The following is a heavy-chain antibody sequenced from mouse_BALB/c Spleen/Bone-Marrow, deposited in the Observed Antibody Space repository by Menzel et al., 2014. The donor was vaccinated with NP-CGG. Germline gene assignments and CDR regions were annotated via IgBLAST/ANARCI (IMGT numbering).Heavy chain of an antibody. V-gene: IGHV3-8*02. CDR3: ARTGFFDV. J-gene: IGHJ1*01. Sequence: VQLQQSGPSLVKPSQTLSLTCSVTGDSITGGYWHWIRKLPGNKLEGMGYISYRGTTYYNPSLKSRISITRDTSKNQYYLELNSVAAEDTATYYCARTGFFDVWGAGTTVTVSS. CDR1: GDSITGGY. CDR2: ISYRGTT.